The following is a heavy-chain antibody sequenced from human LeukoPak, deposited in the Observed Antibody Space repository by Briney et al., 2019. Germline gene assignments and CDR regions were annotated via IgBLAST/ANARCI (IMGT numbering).Heavy chain of an antibody. Sequence: ASVNVSCKASGYTFTSYGISWVRQAPGQGLEWMGWISAYNGNTNYAQKLQGRVTMTTDTSTSTAYMELRSLRSGDTAVYYCARVGYSSSPDNWFDPWGQGTLVTVSS. CDR3: ARVGYSSSPDNWFDP. CDR1: GYTFTSYG. J-gene: IGHJ5*02. V-gene: IGHV1-18*01. D-gene: IGHD6-6*01. CDR2: ISAYNGNT.